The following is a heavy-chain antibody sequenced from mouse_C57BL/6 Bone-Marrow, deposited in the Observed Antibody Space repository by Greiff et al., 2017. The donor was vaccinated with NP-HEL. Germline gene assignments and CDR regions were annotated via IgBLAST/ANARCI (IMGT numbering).Heavy chain of an antibody. CDR3: ARWGITTGGYWYFDV. J-gene: IGHJ1*03. V-gene: IGHV1-63*01. CDR1: GYTFTNYW. D-gene: IGHD2-4*01. Sequence: QVQLQHSGAELVRPGPSVKMSCKASGYTFTNYWIGWAKQRPGHGLEWIGDIYPGGGYTNYNEKFKGKATLTADKSSSTAYMQFSSLTSEDSAIYYCARWGITTGGYWYFDVWGTGTTVTVSS. CDR2: IYPGGGYT.